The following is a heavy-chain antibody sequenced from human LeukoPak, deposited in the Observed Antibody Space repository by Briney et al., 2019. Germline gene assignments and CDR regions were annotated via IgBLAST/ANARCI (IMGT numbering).Heavy chain of an antibody. CDR3: ARDGNYYDSSGLDY. Sequence: GASVKVSCKASGGTFSSYAISWVRQAPGRGLEWMGGIIPIFGTANYAQKFQGRVTITADESTSTAYMELSSLRSEDTAVYYCARDGNYYDSSGLDYWGQGTLVTVSS. J-gene: IGHJ4*02. V-gene: IGHV1-69*13. CDR1: GGTFSSYA. D-gene: IGHD3-22*01. CDR2: IIPIFGTA.